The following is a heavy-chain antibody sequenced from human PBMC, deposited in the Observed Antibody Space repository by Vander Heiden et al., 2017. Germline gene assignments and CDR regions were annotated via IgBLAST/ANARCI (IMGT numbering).Heavy chain of an antibody. CDR3: ARRSVVGPGDVRVRGHYGMDV. Sequence: QVQLVQSGLELKRAGASVTVSCTPSANTFTSSDVLWVRQAPGEGLEWMGWISTYNGDTLYSQKFQGRRTMTTDTSTSTAYMDLRSLRSDDPAVYYCARRSVVGPGDVRVRGHYGMDVWGQGTPGNV. CDR1: ANTFTSSD. V-gene: IGHV1-18*01. J-gene: IGHJ6*02. D-gene: IGHD2-21*01. CDR2: ISTYNGDT.